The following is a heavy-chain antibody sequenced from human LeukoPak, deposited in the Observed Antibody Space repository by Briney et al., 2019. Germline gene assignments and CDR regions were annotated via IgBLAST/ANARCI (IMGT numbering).Heavy chain of an antibody. CDR1: GGSFSGYY. CDR2: INHSGST. J-gene: IGHJ4*02. Sequence: SETLSLTCAVYGGSFSGYYWSWIRQPPGKGLEWIGEINHSGSTNYNPSLKSRVTISVDTSKNQFSLKLSSVTAADTAVYYCARGLPKYSGGARPYYFDYWGQGTLVTVSS. CDR3: ARGLPKYSGGARPYYFDY. D-gene: IGHD6-19*01. V-gene: IGHV4-34*01.